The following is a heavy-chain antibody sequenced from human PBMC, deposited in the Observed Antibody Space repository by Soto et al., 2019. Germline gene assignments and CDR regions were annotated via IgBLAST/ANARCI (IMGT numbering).Heavy chain of an antibody. V-gene: IGHV1-18*01. Sequence: QVQLVQSGAEVKKPGASVKVSCKASGYTFTSYGISWVRQAPGQGLEWMGWISAYNVNTNYAQTRHGRVTRTTHTSTSTAYMELRSLRSDDTAVYYCARDQGGGSYWGWFDPWGQGTLVTVSS. CDR1: GYTFTSYG. CDR3: ARDQGGGSYWGWFDP. J-gene: IGHJ5*02. CDR2: ISAYNVNT. D-gene: IGHD2-15*01.